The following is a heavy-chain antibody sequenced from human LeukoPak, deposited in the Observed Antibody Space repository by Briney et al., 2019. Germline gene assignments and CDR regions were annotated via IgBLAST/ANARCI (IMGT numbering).Heavy chain of an antibody. D-gene: IGHD3-16*01. V-gene: IGHV3-33*01. CDR2: IWYDGSNK. CDR3: ARGLITFGGVIDNGMDV. CDR1: GFTFSSYC. J-gene: IGHJ6*02. Sequence: GSLRLSCAASGFTFSSYCMHWVRQAPGKGLEWVAVIWYDGSNKYYADSVKGRFTISRDNSKNTLYLQMNSLRAEDTAVYYCARGLITFGGVIDNGMDVWGQGTTVTVSS.